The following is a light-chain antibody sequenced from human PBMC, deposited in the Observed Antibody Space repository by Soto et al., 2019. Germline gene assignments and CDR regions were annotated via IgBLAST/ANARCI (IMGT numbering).Light chain of an antibody. CDR3: CSYAGSRTWV. CDR2: EAT. V-gene: IGLV2-23*01. Sequence: QSALTQPASMSGSPGQSITISCTGTDSDVGAYNLVSWYQQHPGKAPQLIIYEATKRPSGISNRFSASKSGKTASLTISGLQAEDEADYHCCSYAGSRTWVFGGGTKLTVL. J-gene: IGLJ3*02. CDR1: DSDVGAYNL.